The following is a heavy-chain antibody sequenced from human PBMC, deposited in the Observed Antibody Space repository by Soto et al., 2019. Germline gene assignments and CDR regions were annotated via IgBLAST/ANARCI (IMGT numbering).Heavy chain of an antibody. CDR2: IYYSGST. CDR1: GGSVSSGSYY. J-gene: IGHJ6*02. CDR3: ARGCGDPYMFSYYGMDV. D-gene: IGHD2-21*01. Sequence: PSETLSLTCTVSGGSVSSGSYYWSWIRQPPGKGLEWIGYIYYSGSTNYNPSLKSRVTISVDTSKNQFSLKLSSVTAADTAVYYCARGCGDPYMFSYYGMDVWGQGTTVTVSS. V-gene: IGHV4-61*01.